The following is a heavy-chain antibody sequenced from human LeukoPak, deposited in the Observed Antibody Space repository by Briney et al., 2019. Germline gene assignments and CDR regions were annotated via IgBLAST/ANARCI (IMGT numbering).Heavy chain of an antibody. CDR1: GFTFSNYW. CDR3: AREGYSSSWFNY. Sequence: GGSLRLSCAASGFTFSNYWMHWVRQAPGKGLVWVSRINSDGSSTSYADSVKGRFIISRDNAKNTLYLQMNSLRAEDTAVYYCAREGYSSSWFNYWGQGTPVTVSS. CDR2: INSDGSST. D-gene: IGHD6-13*01. J-gene: IGHJ4*02. V-gene: IGHV3-74*01.